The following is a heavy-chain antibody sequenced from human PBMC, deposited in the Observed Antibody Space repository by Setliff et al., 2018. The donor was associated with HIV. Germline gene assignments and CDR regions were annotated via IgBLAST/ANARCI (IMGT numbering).Heavy chain of an antibody. Sequence: SETLSLTCTVSGGSISSDDYYWNWIRQPPGKGLEWVGSISYSGNTYYNPSLKSRVTISVDTSKNQFSLKLSSVTAADTAVYYCARDQGHHFDSRGQVDFDLWGRGTLVTVSS. CDR1: GGSISSDDYY. CDR3: ARDQGHHFDSRGQVDFDL. CDR2: ISYSGNT. D-gene: IGHD3-22*01. J-gene: IGHJ2*01. V-gene: IGHV4-39*07.